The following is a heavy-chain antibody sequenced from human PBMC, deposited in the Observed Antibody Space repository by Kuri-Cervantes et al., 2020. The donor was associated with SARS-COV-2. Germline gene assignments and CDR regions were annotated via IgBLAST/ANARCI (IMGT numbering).Heavy chain of an antibody. Sequence: SGPTLVKPTQTLTLTCTFSRFSLTTSGMCVAWIRQPPGKALEWLARIDWDDDKYYKTSLNTRLSISKDTSKDQVVLTMTNMDPVDTATYYCARIQATTVIADYWGQGTLVTVSS. J-gene: IGHJ4*02. CDR3: ARIQATTVIADY. CDR1: RFSLTTSGMC. V-gene: IGHV2-70*11. D-gene: IGHD4-11*01. CDR2: IDWDDDK.